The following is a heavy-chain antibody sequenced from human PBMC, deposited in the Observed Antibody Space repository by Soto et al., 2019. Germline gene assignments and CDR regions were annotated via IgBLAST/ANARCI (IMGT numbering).Heavy chain of an antibody. CDR3: AKNNLYCSSTNCFVFDY. D-gene: IGHD2-2*01. Sequence: VRAVESGGGLVQPGGSLRLSCAASGFIFSNYWMSWVRQAPGKGLEWVANIKQDGSEKHYVDSVKGRFTISRDNADNSLYLQMNSLRAEDTAVYYCAKNNLYCSSTNCFVFDYWGQGTLVTVSS. CDR2: IKQDGSEK. V-gene: IGHV3-7*01. CDR1: GFIFSNYW. J-gene: IGHJ4*02.